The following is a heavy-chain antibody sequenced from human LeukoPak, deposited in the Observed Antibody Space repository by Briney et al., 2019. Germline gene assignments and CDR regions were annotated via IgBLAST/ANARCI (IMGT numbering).Heavy chain of an antibody. CDR2: ISYDGSNE. J-gene: IGHJ6*03. Sequence: GRSLRLSCAASGFTFSSYVMHWVRQAPGKGLEWVAIISYDGSNEYYADSVKGRFTISRDNAKNSLYLQMNSLRAEDTAVYYCARGMDVRGGYNYYYYYYMDVWGKGTTVTISS. D-gene: IGHD5-12*01. CDR3: ARGMDVRGGYNYYYYYYMDV. V-gene: IGHV3-30*04. CDR1: GFTFSSYV.